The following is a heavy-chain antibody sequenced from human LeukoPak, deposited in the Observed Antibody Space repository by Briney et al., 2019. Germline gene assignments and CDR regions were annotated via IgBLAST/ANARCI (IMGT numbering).Heavy chain of an antibody. D-gene: IGHD6-19*01. J-gene: IGHJ4*02. V-gene: IGHV3-15*01. CDR1: GFTFSNAW. CDR3: TTDGSDYSGGWYSAYYFDY. Sequence: GGSLRLSCAASGFTFSNAWMSWVRQAPGKGLEWVGRIKSKTDGGTTDYAAPVKGRFTISRDDSKNTLYLQMNSLKTEDTAVYYCTTDGSDYSGGWYSAYYFDYWGQGTLVTVSS. CDR2: IKSKTDGGTT.